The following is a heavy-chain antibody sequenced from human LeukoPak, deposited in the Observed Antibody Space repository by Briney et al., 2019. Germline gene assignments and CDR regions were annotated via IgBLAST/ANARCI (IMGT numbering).Heavy chain of an antibody. J-gene: IGHJ4*02. Sequence: SETLSLTCAVSGGSISSGGYSWSWTRQPPGKGLEWIGYIYHSGSTYYNPSLKSRVTISVDRSKNQFSLKLSSVTAADTAVYYCARGVDTMARTIYFDYWGQGTLVTVSS. D-gene: IGHD3-10*01. CDR2: IYHSGST. V-gene: IGHV4-30-2*01. CDR1: GGSISSGGYS. CDR3: ARGVDTMARTIYFDY.